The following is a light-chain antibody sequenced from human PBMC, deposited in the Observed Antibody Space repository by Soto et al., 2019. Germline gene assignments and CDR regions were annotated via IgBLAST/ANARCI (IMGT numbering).Light chain of an antibody. J-gene: IGLJ3*02. CDR1: SSDVGTYDF. V-gene: IGLV2-14*03. CDR3: SSYTTKNIWV. CDR2: NVA. Sequence: QSALTQPASVSGSPGQSITISCTGTSSDVGTYDFVSWHQQHPGQAPKFLIYNVASRPSGISNRFSGSKSGNTASLTISGLQAEDEADYYCSSYTTKNIWVFGGGTKVTV.